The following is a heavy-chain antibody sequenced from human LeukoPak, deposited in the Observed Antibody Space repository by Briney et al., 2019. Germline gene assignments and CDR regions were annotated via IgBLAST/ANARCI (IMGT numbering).Heavy chain of an antibody. CDR3: TRLVRDGYSFAFDI. Sequence: GGSLRLSCAASGFIFSGSAMHGVRQASGKGLEWVGRIKSKTNNYATAYAASVRGRFTISRDDSKNTAYLQMYSLKAEDTGVYWCTRLVRDGYSFAFDIWGQGTMVAVSS. J-gene: IGHJ3*02. V-gene: IGHV3-73*01. CDR2: IKSKTNNYAT. CDR1: GFIFSGSA. D-gene: IGHD5-24*01.